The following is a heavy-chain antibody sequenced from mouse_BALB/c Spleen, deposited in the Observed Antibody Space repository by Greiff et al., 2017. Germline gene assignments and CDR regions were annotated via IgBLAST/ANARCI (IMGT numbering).Heavy chain of an antibody. CDR2: INPSNGRT. CDR3: ARDSNPTLYAMDY. V-gene: IGHV1S81*02. Sequence: QVQLQQPGAELVKPGASVKLSCKASGYTFTSYWMHWVKQRPGQGLEWIGEINPSNGRTNYNEKFKSKATLTVDKSSCTAYMQLSSLTSEDSAVYYCARDSNPTLYAMDYWGQGTSVTVSS. CDR1: GYTFTSYW. J-gene: IGHJ4*01. D-gene: IGHD2-5*01.